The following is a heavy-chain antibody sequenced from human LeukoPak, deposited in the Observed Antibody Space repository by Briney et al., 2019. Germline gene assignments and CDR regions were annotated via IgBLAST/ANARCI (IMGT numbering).Heavy chain of an antibody. CDR3: VRRRIVGATSFFDY. V-gene: IGHV2-70*11. CDR2: IDWDGDK. D-gene: IGHD1-26*01. CDR1: GFSLSTDGMC. Sequence: ESGPALVNPTQTLTLTCTFSGFSLSTDGMCVSWIRQPPGKALEWLARIDWDGDKYFNTSLKTRLTVSRDTSNSQVVLTMTNMDPVDTATYYCVRRRIVGATSFFDYWGQGTLVTVSA. J-gene: IGHJ4*02.